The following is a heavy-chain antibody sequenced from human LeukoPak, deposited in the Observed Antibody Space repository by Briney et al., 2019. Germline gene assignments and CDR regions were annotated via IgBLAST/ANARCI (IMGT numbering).Heavy chain of an antibody. CDR1: GFTFSSYA. V-gene: IGHV3-30-3*02. J-gene: IGHJ4*02. D-gene: IGHD2-2*01. Sequence: PGGSLRLSCAASGFTFSSYAMHWVRQAPGKGLEWVAVISYDGSNKYYADSVKGRFTISRDNSKNTLYLQMNSLRAEDTAVYYCANEDCSSTSCYFSFDYWGQGTLVTVSS. CDR2: ISYDGSNK. CDR3: ANEDCSSTSCYFSFDY.